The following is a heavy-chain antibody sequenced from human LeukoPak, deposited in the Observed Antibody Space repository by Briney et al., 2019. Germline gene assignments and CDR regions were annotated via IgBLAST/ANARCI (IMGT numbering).Heavy chain of an antibody. CDR2: ISSSGSTI. Sequence: GGSLRLSCAASGFTFSDYYMSWIRQAPGKGLEWVSYISSSGSTIYYADSVKGRFTISRDNAKNSLYLQMNSLRAEDTAVYYCARDIRVGWSLYYGMDVWGQGTTVTVSS. CDR3: ARDIRVGWSLYYGMDV. CDR1: GFTFSDYY. D-gene: IGHD6-19*01. V-gene: IGHV3-11*01. J-gene: IGHJ6*02.